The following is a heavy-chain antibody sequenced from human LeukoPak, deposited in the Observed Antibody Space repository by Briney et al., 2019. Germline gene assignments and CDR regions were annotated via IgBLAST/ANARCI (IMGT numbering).Heavy chain of an antibody. J-gene: IGHJ4*02. CDR2: IWYDGSNK. D-gene: IGHD3-10*01. CDR3: AREGLLWFGELSGFDY. Sequence: GGSLRLSCEASGFTFSSYGMHWVRQAPGKGLEWVAVIWYDGSNKYYADSVKGRFTISRDNSKNTLYLQMNSLRAEDTAVYYCAREGLLWFGELSGFDYWGQGTLVTVSS. CDR1: GFTFSSYG. V-gene: IGHV3-33*01.